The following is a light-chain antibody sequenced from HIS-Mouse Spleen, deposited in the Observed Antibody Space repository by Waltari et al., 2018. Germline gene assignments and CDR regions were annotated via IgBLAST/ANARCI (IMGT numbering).Light chain of an antibody. CDR1: SSAVGGYNY. V-gene: IGLV2-11*01. CDR3: CSYAGSYTLV. CDR2: DFS. J-gene: IGLJ2*01. Sequence: QSALTQPRSVSGSPGQSVTISCTGTSSAVGGYNYVSWYQQHPGKAPKPMIYDFSKRPSGVPDRFSGSKSGNTASLTISGLQAEDEADYYCCSYAGSYTLVFGGGTKLTVL.